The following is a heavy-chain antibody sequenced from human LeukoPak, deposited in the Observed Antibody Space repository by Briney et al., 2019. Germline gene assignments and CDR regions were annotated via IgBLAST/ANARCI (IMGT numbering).Heavy chain of an antibody. CDR2: MNPNSGNT. CDR1: GYTFTSYD. D-gene: IGHD1-26*01. V-gene: IGHV1-8*03. CDR3: PRTTPGRGPRTKEYWYFDL. J-gene: IGHJ2*01. Sequence: ASVKVSCKASGYTFTSYDINWVRQATGQGREWMGWMNPNSGNTGYAQKFQGRVTITRNTSISTAYMELSSLRSEAPALYYCPRTTPGRGPRTKEYWYFDLCGRGTLVTVSS.